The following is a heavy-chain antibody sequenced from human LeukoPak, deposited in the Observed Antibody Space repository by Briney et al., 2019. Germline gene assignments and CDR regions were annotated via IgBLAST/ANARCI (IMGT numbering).Heavy chain of an antibody. J-gene: IGHJ4*02. Sequence: PSETLSLTCTVSGGSISGGDYYWSWSRQPPGKGLEWIGYIYYSGSAYYNPSLKSRVTISVDTSKNQFSLKLSSVTAADTAVYYCARGSYGGSGTYWGQGTLVTVSS. CDR1: GGSISGGDYY. D-gene: IGHD3-10*01. CDR3: ARGSYGGSGTY. CDR2: IYYSGSA. V-gene: IGHV4-30-4*08.